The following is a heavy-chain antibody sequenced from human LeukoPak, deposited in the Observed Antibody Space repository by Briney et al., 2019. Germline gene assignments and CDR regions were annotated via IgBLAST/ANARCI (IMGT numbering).Heavy chain of an antibody. CDR2: ISGSGGST. J-gene: IGHJ4*02. Sequence: GGSLRLSCAASGFTFDDYAMHWVRQAPGKGLEWVSAISGSGGSTYYADSVKGRFTISRDNSKNTLYLQMNSLRAEGTAVYYCAKRRYGDFDYWGQGTLVTVSS. V-gene: IGHV3-23*01. D-gene: IGHD4-17*01. CDR1: GFTFDDYA. CDR3: AKRRYGDFDY.